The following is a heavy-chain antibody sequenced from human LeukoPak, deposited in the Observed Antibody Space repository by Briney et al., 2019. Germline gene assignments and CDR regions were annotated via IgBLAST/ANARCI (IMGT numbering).Heavy chain of an antibody. CDR2: ISGSGGST. D-gene: IGHD3-22*01. Sequence: GGSPRLSCAASGFTFSSYAMSWVRQAPGKGLEWVSAISGSGGSTYYADSVKGRFTISRDNSKSTLYLQMNSLRAEDTAVYYCAKGGPIAAADTRDYYYDSSGYDPDYWGQGTLVTVSS. CDR3: AKGGPIAAADTRDYYYDSSGYDPDY. J-gene: IGHJ4*02. CDR1: GFTFSSYA. V-gene: IGHV3-23*01.